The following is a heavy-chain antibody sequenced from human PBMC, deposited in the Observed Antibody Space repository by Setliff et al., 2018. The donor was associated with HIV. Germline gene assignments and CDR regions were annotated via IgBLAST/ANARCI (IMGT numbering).Heavy chain of an antibody. Sequence: GESLKISCKGSGYSFTSYWIGWVRQMPGKGLEWMGIIYPDDSATRYSPSFQGQVTISADKSINTAYLRWRSLRASDTAIYYCTRRRRAPGTGDLEAYWGQGTLVTVS. CDR2: IYPDDSAT. J-gene: IGHJ4*02. CDR3: TRRRRAPGTGDLEAY. V-gene: IGHV5-51*01. D-gene: IGHD3-9*01. CDR1: GYSFTSYW.